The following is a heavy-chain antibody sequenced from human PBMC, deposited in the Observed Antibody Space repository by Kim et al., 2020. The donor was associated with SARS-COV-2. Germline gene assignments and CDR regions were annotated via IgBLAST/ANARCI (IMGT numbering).Heavy chain of an antibody. Sequence: SRVTISVDTSKNQFSLKLSSVTAADTAVYYCASKYHYVWGRYRSPGGFDYWGQGTLVTVSS. V-gene: IGHV4-30-2*04. D-gene: IGHD3-16*02. J-gene: IGHJ4*02. CDR3: ASKYHYVWGRYRSPGGFDY.